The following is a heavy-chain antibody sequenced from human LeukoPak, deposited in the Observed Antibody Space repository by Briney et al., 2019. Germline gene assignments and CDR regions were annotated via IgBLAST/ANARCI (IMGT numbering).Heavy chain of an antibody. J-gene: IGHJ6*02. Sequence: PGGSLRLSCAASGFTVSSNYMSWVRQAPGKGLEWVSVIYSGGSAYYADSVKGRFTISRHNSKNTLYLQMNSLRAEDTAVYYCASSDFWSGYHDNYYYYGMDVWGQGTTVTVSS. CDR1: GFTVSSNY. V-gene: IGHV3-53*04. D-gene: IGHD3-3*01. CDR2: IYSGGSA. CDR3: ASSDFWSGYHDNYYYYGMDV.